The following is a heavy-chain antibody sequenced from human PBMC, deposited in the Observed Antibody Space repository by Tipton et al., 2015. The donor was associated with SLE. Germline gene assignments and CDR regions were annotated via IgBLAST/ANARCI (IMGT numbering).Heavy chain of an antibody. CDR3: ARTGIAAAVDY. CDR2: IYYSGST. Sequence: TLSLTCAVYGGSFSGYYWGWIRQPPGKGLEWIGSIYYSGSTNYNPSLKSRVTISVDTSKIQFSLKLSSVTAADTAVYYCARTGIAAAVDYWGQGTLVTVSS. J-gene: IGHJ4*02. D-gene: IGHD6-13*01. CDR1: GGSFSGYY. V-gene: IGHV4-34*01.